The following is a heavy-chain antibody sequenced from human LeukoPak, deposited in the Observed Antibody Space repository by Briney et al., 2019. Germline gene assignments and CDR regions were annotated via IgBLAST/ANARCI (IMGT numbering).Heavy chain of an antibody. CDR1: GFPLSSYS. V-gene: IGHV3-48*01. Sequence: PGGSLRLSCAASGFPLSSYSINWVRQAPGKGLEWVSYISSSGSAIYYVDSVKGRFTVSRDNAKNSLFLQMNSPRAEDTAVYYCVRVKSSYFDYWGQGALVTVSS. D-gene: IGHD2-2*01. CDR2: ISSSGSAI. J-gene: IGHJ4*02. CDR3: VRVKSSYFDY.